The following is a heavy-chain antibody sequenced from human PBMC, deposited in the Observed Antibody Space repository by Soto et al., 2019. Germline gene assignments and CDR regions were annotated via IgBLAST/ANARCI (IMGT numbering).Heavy chain of an antibody. V-gene: IGHV4-59*01. CDR3: ARSYYYDSSGYYYDYGMDV. CDR1: GGSISSYY. Sequence: ASETLSLTCTVSGGSISSYYWSWIRQPPGKGLEWIGYIYYSGSTNYNPSLKSRVTISVDTSKNQFSLKLSSVTAADTAVYYCARSYYYDSSGYYYDYGMDVWGQGTTVTVSS. CDR2: IYYSGST. D-gene: IGHD3-22*01. J-gene: IGHJ6*02.